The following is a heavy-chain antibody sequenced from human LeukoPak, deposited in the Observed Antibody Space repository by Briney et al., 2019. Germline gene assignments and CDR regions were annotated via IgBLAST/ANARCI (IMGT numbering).Heavy chain of an antibody. CDR1: GGSISSYY. J-gene: IGHJ5*02. V-gene: IGHV4-59*12. Sequence: SETLSLTCTVSGGSISSYYWSWIRQPPGKGLEWIGYTYYSGSTYYNPSLKSRVTISVDTSKNQFSLKLSSVTAADTAVYYCARDSYDYVWGSYHWFDPWGQGTLVTVSS. CDR2: TYYSGST. D-gene: IGHD3-16*02. CDR3: ARDSYDYVWGSYHWFDP.